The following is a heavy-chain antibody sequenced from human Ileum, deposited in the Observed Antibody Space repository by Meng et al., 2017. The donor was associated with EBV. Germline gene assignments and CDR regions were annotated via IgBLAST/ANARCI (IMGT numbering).Heavy chain of an antibody. CDR2: MNSYTGNA. V-gene: IGHV1-8*01. D-gene: IGHD3-16*01. Sequence: QVQLVESGAEVKKPGASGKVSCKASGYTLINHDINWVRQAAGQGLESIGWMNSYTGNAGYAQKFRGRVTMTRDTSINTAYLEVISLTSEDTAVYYCARGSGAGGRDWFDPWGQGTLVTVSS. CDR1: GYTLINHD. J-gene: IGHJ5*02. CDR3: ARGSGAGGRDWFDP.